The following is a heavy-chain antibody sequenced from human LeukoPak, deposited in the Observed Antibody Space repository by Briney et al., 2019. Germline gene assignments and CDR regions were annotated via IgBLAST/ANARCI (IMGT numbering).Heavy chain of an antibody. V-gene: IGHV3-23*01. Sequence: GGSLRLSCAASGFTFNNYAMTWVRQAPGKGLEWVSTITGRGGRTYYADSVKGRFTIYRDNSKNTLHLQMNSLRAEDTAVYYCARSSLATSDPFDYWGQRTLVTVSS. J-gene: IGHJ4*02. CDR3: ARSSLATSDPFDY. CDR2: ITGRGGRT. CDR1: GFTFNNYA.